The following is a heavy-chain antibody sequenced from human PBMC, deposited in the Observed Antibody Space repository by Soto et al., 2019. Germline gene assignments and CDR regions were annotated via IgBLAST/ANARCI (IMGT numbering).Heavy chain of an antibody. J-gene: IGHJ4*02. D-gene: IGHD2-8*01. CDR3: AQRHCTNGVCYIDY. CDR1: GGPFSSYT. Sequence: SVKVSCKASGGPFSSYTITWVRQAPGQGLEWMGRIIPILGIPNYAQRFQGRVTITADKSTSTAYMELSSLRSEDTAVYYCAQRHCTNGVCYIDYWGQGTLVTVSS. V-gene: IGHV1-69*02. CDR2: IIPILGIP.